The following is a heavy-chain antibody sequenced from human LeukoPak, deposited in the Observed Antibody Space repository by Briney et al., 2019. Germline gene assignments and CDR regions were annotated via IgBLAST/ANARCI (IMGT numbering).Heavy chain of an antibody. CDR2: IYYSGST. J-gene: IGHJ4*02. CDR1: GGSISSRSYY. D-gene: IGHD2-2*01. V-gene: IGHV4-39*01. Sequence: SETLSLTCTVSGGSISSRSYYWGWIRQPPGKGLEWIGSIYYSGSTYYNPSPKSRVTISVDTSKNQFSLKLSSVTAADTAVYYCARHFYCSSTSCSHYFDLWGQGTLVAVSS. CDR3: ARHFYCSSTSCSHYFDL.